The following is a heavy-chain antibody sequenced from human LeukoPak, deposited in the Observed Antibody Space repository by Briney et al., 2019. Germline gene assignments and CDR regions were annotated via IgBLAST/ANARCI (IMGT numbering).Heavy chain of an antibody. CDR2: ISYDGSNK. Sequence: GSLRLSCAASGFTFSSYAMHWVRQAPGKGLEWVAVISYDGSNKYYADSVKGRFTISRDNSKNTLYLQMNGLRAEDTAVYYCARDRGNTLDYWGQGTLVTVSS. V-gene: IGHV3-30-3*01. CDR1: GFTFSSYA. J-gene: IGHJ4*02. D-gene: IGHD2/OR15-2a*01. CDR3: ARDRGNTLDY.